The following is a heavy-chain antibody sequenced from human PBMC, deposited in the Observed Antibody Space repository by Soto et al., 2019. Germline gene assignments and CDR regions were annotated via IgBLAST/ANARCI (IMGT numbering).Heavy chain of an antibody. V-gene: IGHV1-18*04. D-gene: IGHD3-9*01. J-gene: IGHJ3*02. CDR3: ARDSSYYDILTGYYLGPDAFDI. Sequence: ASVKFSCKASGYTFTSYGISWVRQAPGQGLEWMGWISAYNGNTNYAQKLQGRVTMTTDTSTSTAYMELRSLRSDDTAVYYCARDSSYYDILTGYYLGPDAFDIWGQGTMVTVSS. CDR1: GYTFTSYG. CDR2: ISAYNGNT.